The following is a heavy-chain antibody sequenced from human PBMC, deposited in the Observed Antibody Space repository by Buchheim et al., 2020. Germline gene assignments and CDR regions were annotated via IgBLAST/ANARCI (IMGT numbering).Heavy chain of an antibody. Sequence: EVQLVESGGGPVKPGGSLRLSCAASGFTFSSYSMNWVRQAPGKGLEWVSSISSSSSYIYYADSVKGRFTISRDNAKNSLYLQMNSLRAEDTAVYYCARKSLDYYGSGGMDVWGQGTT. D-gene: IGHD3-10*01. V-gene: IGHV3-21*01. CDR2: ISSSSSYI. CDR3: ARKSLDYYGSGGMDV. CDR1: GFTFSSYS. J-gene: IGHJ6*02.